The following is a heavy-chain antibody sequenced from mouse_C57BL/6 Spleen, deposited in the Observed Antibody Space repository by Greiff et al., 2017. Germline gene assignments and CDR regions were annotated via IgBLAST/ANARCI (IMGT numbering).Heavy chain of an antibody. CDR2: ISYDGSN. D-gene: IGHD2-12*01. J-gene: IGHJ3*01. CDR1: GYSITSGYY. V-gene: IGHV3-6*01. Sequence: EVQLQESGPGLVKPSQSLSLTCSVTGYSITSGYYWNWIRQFPGNKLEWMGYISYDGSNNYNPSLKNRISITRDTSKNQFFLKLNSVTTEDTATYYCVTLYDAFAYWGQGTLVTVSA. CDR3: VTLYDAFAY.